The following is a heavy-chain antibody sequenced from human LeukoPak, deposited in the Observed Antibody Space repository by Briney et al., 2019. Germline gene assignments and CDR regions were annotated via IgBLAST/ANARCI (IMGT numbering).Heavy chain of an antibody. D-gene: IGHD3-22*01. Sequence: ASVKVSCKASGYTFTSYYMHWVRQAPGQGLEWMGIINPSGGSTSYAQEFQGRVTMTRDTSTSTVYMELSSLRSEDTAVYYCARDEGKYYYDSSGYYSLGYWGQGTLVTVSS. CDR1: GYTFTSYY. J-gene: IGHJ4*02. V-gene: IGHV1-46*01. CDR3: ARDEGKYYYDSSGYYSLGY. CDR2: INPSGGST.